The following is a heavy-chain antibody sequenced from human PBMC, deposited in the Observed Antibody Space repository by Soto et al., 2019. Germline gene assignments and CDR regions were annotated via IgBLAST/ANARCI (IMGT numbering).Heavy chain of an antibody. V-gene: IGHV1-69*01. CDR1: GGTFGSYA. D-gene: IGHD2-2*01. CDR2: IIPIPGTA. J-gene: IGHJ6*02. Sequence: QVQLVQSGAEVKKPGSSVKVSCKASGGTFGSYAISWVRQAPGQGLEWMGGIIPIPGTANYAQKFQGRVTIAADESTSTAYMELSRLRSEDTAVYYCARSQGSSTSLEIYDYYYYGMGVWGQGTTVTVSS. CDR3: ARSQGSSTSLEIYDYYYYGMGV.